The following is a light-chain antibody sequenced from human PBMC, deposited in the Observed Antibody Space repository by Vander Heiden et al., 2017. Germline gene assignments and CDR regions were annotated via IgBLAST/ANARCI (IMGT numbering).Light chain of an antibody. CDR1: QSSSSY. V-gene: IGKV1-39*01. CDR2: AAS. CDR3: QQGYSTPRT. Sequence: DIQITPSPSSLSASVGDRVTITCRARQSSSSYLKWYQQKPEKAPKLLIYAASSLQSGVASMFSGRGSRTDFTLTISRLQPEDFATYCCQQGYSTPRTFGQGTKLEIK. J-gene: IGKJ2*01.